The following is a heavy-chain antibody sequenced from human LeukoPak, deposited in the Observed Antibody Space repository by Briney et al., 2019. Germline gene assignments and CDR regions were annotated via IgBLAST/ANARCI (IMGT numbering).Heavy chain of an antibody. J-gene: IGHJ4*02. D-gene: IGHD3-3*01. V-gene: IGHV4-59*01. CDR2: IYYSGST. Sequence: SETVSLTCTVSGGSISNYYWNWIRQPPGKGLEWIGYIYYSGSTNYNPSLKSRVTIAVDTSKNQFSLKLRSVTAADTAVYYCARGGYDFWSGYYFDYWGQGSLVTVSS. CDR3: ARGGYDFWSGYYFDY. CDR1: GGSISNYY.